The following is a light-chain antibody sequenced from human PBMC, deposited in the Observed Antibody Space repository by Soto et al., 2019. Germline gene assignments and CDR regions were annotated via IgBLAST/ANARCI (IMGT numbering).Light chain of an antibody. CDR3: QQYNNLPPWT. CDR2: GAS. CDR1: QSVSSN. V-gene: IGKV3-15*01. J-gene: IGKJ1*01. Sequence: EIVMTQSPATLSVYPRERATHYCSASQSVSSNLAWYQQKPGQAPRLLIYGASTRATGIPARYSGSGSGTEFTLTISSLQSEDFAVYYCQQYNNLPPWTFGNRTKVEIK.